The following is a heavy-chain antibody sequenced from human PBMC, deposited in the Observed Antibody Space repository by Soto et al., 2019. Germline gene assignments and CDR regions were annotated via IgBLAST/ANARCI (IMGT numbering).Heavy chain of an antibody. CDR3: TRGGDAYKNGH. Sequence: SETLSLTCTVSGGSISSYYWSWIRQPPGKGLEWIGYIYYSGRTSYNPSLKSRVTISVDTSKNQFSLKLTSVNAADTAVYYCTRGGDAYKNGHWGQGTLVTVS. CDR2: IYYSGRT. D-gene: IGHD2-21*01. J-gene: IGHJ4*02. V-gene: IGHV4-59*01. CDR1: GGSISSYY.